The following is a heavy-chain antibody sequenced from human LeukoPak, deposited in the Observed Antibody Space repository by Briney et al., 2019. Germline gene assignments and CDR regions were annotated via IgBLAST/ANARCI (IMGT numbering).Heavy chain of an antibody. V-gene: IGHV3-48*02. D-gene: IGHD3/OR15-3a*01. CDR1: GFTFSSYS. Sequence: PGGSLRLSCAASGFTFSSYSMNWVRQAPGKGLEWVSYISSSSSTIYYADSVKGRFTISRDNAKNSLYLQMNRLRDEDTAVYYCARDKGGLVIDYWGQGTLVTVSS. CDR3: ARDKGGLVIDY. CDR2: ISSSSSTI. J-gene: IGHJ4*02.